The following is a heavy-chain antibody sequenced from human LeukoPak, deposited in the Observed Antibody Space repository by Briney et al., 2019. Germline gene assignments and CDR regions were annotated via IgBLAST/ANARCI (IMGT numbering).Heavy chain of an antibody. CDR1: GGSISSSNW. D-gene: IGHD6-19*01. CDR3: ASLLGLSSSGWYRSNYYYGMDV. J-gene: IGHJ6*02. CDR2: IYHSGST. V-gene: IGHV4-4*02. Sequence: SETLSLTCAVSGGSISSSNWWSWVRQPPGKGLEWIGEIYHSGSTNYNPSLKSRVTISVDKSKNQFSLKLSSVTAADTAVYYCASLLGLSSSGWYRSNYYYGMDVWGQGTTVTVSS.